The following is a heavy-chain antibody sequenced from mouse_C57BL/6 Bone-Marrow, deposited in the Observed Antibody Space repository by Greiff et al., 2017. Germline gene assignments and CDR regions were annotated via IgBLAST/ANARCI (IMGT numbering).Heavy chain of an antibody. Sequence: QVQLQQPGAELVMPGASVKLSCKASGYTFTSYWMHWVKQRPGQGLEWIGEIDPSDSYTNYNQQFKGKSTLTVDKSSSTAYMQLSSLTSEDSAVYYCAREGYSNYEMDYWGQGTSVTVSS. D-gene: IGHD2-5*01. V-gene: IGHV1-69*01. CDR2: IDPSDSYT. CDR3: AREGYSNYEMDY. J-gene: IGHJ4*01. CDR1: GYTFTSYW.